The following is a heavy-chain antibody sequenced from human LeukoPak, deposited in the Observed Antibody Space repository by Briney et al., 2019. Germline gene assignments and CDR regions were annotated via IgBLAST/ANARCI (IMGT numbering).Heavy chain of an antibody. D-gene: IGHD2-2*02. CDR1: GYSISSGYY. Sequence: PSETLSLTCAVSGYSISSGYYWGWIRQPPGKGLEWIASIYHSGSTYYNPSLKSRVTISVDTSKNQFSLKLSSVTAADTAVYYCVLIGAIVVVPAAIRHDYSGQGTLVTVSS. CDR2: IYHSGST. CDR3: VLIGAIVVVPAAIRHDY. V-gene: IGHV4-38-2*01. J-gene: IGHJ4*02.